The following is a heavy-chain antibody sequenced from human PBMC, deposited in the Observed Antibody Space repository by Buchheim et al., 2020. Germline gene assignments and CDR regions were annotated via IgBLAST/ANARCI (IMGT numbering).Heavy chain of an antibody. CDR1: GFTFSSYG. Sequence: QVQLVESGGGVVQPGRSLRVSCAASGFTFSSYGMHWVRQAPGKGLEWVAGIWYDGSNTYYADSVKGRFTISRANSKNTLYLQMNSLRVEDTAVYYCARAVGLGYDDAGNQLNYPRYFGYWGQGTL. CDR2: IWYDGSNT. CDR3: ARAVGLGYDDAGNQLNYPRYFGY. V-gene: IGHV3-33*01. D-gene: IGHD4-23*01. J-gene: IGHJ4*02.